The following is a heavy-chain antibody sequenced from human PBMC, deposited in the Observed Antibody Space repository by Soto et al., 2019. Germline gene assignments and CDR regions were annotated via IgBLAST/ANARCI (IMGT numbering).Heavy chain of an antibody. J-gene: IGHJ4*02. V-gene: IGHV3-15*01. CDR1: GFNFISTW. CDR3: AHHQRTPARQLGYFDY. D-gene: IGHD6-6*01. Sequence: EVQLVESGGGLVKPGGSLRLSCAASGFNFISTWMSWVRQAPGKGLEWVGRIKTKTGGGTTDYAAPVKGRFTISRDDSENTLYLELNSLRAEDTAVYYCAHHQRTPARQLGYFDYWGQGTLVTVSS. CDR2: IKTKTGGGTT.